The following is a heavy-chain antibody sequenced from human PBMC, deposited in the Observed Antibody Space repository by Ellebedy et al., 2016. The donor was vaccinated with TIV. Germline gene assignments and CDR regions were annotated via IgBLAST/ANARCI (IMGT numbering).Heavy chain of an antibody. CDR1: GGSISSGGYY. Sequence: MPSETLSLTCTVSGGSISSGGYYWSSTRQHPGKGLEWIGYIYYSGSTYYNPSLKSRFTISVDTSKNQFSLKLSSVTAADTAVYYCASLPKLWFGEYLGMCSLALDIWGQGTMVTVSS. J-gene: IGHJ3*02. CDR2: IYYSGST. CDR3: ASLPKLWFGEYLGMCSLALDI. V-gene: IGHV4-31*03. D-gene: IGHD3-10*01.